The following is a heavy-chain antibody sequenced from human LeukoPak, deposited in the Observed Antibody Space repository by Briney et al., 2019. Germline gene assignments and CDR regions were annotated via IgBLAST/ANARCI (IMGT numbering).Heavy chain of an antibody. CDR2: IIPIFGTA. CDR1: GGTFSSYA. Sequence: ASVKVSCKASGGTFSSYAISWVRQAPGQGLEWMGGIIPIFGTANYAQKFQGRVTITADKSTSTAYMELSSLRSEDTAVYYCARGVRQWLRPENYYYYMDVWGKGTTVTISS. CDR3: ARGVRQWLRPENYYYYMDV. D-gene: IGHD5-12*01. J-gene: IGHJ6*03. V-gene: IGHV1-69*06.